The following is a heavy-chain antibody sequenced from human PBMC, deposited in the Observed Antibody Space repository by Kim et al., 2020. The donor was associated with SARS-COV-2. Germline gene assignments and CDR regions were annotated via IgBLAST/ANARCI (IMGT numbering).Heavy chain of an antibody. D-gene: IGHD5-18*01. V-gene: IGHV1-8*01. J-gene: IGHJ4*02. Sequence: AQKFQGRVTMTRNTSISTAYMELSSLRSEDTAVYYCARGIQLWSNKDFDYWGQGTLVTVSS. CDR3: ARGIQLWSNKDFDY.